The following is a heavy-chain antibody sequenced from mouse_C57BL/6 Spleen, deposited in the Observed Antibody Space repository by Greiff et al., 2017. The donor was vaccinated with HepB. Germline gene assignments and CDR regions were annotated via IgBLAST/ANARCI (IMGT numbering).Heavy chain of an antibody. Sequence: VQLQQPGAELVRPGSSVKLSCKASGYTFTSYWMHWVKQRPIQGLEWIGNIDPSDSETHYNQKFKDKATLTVDKSSSTAYMQLSSLTSEDSAVYYCARDYYGSSWGAMDYWGQGTSVTVSS. CDR2: IDPSDSET. J-gene: IGHJ4*01. CDR3: ARDYYGSSWGAMDY. CDR1: GYTFTSYW. D-gene: IGHD1-1*01. V-gene: IGHV1-52*01.